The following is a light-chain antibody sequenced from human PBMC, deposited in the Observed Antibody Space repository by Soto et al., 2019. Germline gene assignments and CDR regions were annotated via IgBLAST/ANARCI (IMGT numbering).Light chain of an antibody. V-gene: IGKV1-5*03. Sequence: DIQMTQSPSTLSASVGDRVTITCRASQSIKNWLARYQQKPGEAPKLLIYKASTLESGVPSRVSGSGSGTDFTLTISCLQPDDVSTYYSEQYNSYSHFTFGPGTKVDIK. J-gene: IGKJ3*01. CDR1: QSIKNW. CDR3: EQYNSYSHFT. CDR2: KAS.